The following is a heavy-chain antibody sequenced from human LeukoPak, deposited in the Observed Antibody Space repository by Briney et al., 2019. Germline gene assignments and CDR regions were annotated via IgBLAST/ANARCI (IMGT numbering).Heavy chain of an antibody. CDR1: GYTFTGYY. J-gene: IGHJ3*02. CDR2: INPNSGGT. Sequence: ASVKVSCKASGYTFTGYYMNWVRQAPGQGLEWMGWINPNSGGTNYAQKFQGWVTMTRDTSISTAYMELSRLRSDDAAVYYCARDLPPEGFDWLFTFDIWGQGTMVTVSS. V-gene: IGHV1-2*04. CDR3: ARDLPPEGFDWLFTFDI. D-gene: IGHD3-9*01.